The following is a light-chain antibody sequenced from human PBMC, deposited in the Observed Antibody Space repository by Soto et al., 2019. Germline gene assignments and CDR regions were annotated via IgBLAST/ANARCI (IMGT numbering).Light chain of an antibody. Sequence: EVVLTQSPGTLSLSPGERATLSCRASQSVSSSLAWYQQKPGQAPRLLIYGASSRATGIPDRFSGSGSGTDFTLTISRLEPEDFAVYYCQQYGNSRVTFGGGTKLEI. J-gene: IGKJ4*01. V-gene: IGKV3-20*01. CDR2: GAS. CDR3: QQYGNSRVT. CDR1: QSVSSS.